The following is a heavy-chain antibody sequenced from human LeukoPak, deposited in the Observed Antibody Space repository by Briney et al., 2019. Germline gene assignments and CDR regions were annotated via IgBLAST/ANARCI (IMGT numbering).Heavy chain of an antibody. CDR2: INGDGSTT. J-gene: IGHJ5*02. CDR3: ARVVLSGAYQIDL. V-gene: IGHV3-74*01. D-gene: IGHD2/OR15-2a*01. Sequence: GGSLRLSCAASGFTFSNYAMTWVRQAPGRGLEWVSRINGDGSTTTYADSVKGRFTISRDNAKSTLYLQVNSLRVEDAAVYYCARVVLSGAYQIDLWGQGTLVTVSS. CDR1: GFTFSNYA.